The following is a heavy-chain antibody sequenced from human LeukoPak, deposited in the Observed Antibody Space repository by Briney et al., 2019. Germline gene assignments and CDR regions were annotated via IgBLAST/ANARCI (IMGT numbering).Heavy chain of an antibody. V-gene: IGHV3-48*02. Sequence: GGSLRLSCAASGFSFSNYGMNWVRQAPGKGLEWVSYISNTSSRIYYADSVKGRFTISRDNAKNLLYLQMNSLRDEDTAVYYCARNTPGRVYFDYWGQGTLVTVSS. J-gene: IGHJ4*02. CDR2: ISNTSSRI. CDR3: ARNTPGRVYFDY. D-gene: IGHD1-26*01. CDR1: GFSFSNYG.